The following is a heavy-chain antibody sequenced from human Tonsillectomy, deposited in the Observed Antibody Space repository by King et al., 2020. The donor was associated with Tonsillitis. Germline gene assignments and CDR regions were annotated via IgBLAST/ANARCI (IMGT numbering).Heavy chain of an antibody. V-gene: IGHV1-18*01. Sequence: QLVQSGAEVKKPGASVKVSCKASGYTFTSYGISWVRQAPGQGLEWMGWISVYNGNTNYAQKFQGRVSMTTDTSTSTAYMELRSLRSDDTAVYYCARVPTKTRYCDYVDWGQGTLVTVSS. CDR1: GYTFTSYG. CDR3: ARVPTKTRYCDYVD. J-gene: IGHJ4*02. D-gene: IGHD3-16*01. CDR2: ISVYNGNT.